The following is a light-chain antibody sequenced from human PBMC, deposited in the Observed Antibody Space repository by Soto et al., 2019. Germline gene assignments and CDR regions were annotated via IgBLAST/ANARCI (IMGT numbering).Light chain of an antibody. Sequence: DIQMTQPPSTLSASVGDRVTITCRARQSISSWLAGYQQKPGKAPKLLIYDASSLESGVPSRFRGSGSGTEFTLTVSSLQPDDFATYYCQQYKSYSPSFGQGTKV. J-gene: IGKJ1*01. CDR3: QQYKSYSPS. V-gene: IGKV1-5*01. CDR2: DAS. CDR1: QSISSW.